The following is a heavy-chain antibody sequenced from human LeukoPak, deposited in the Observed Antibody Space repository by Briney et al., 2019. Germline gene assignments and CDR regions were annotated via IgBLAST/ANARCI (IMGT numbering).Heavy chain of an antibody. CDR1: GGSISSYY. Sequence: SETLSLTCTVSGGSISSYYWSWIRQPAGKGLEWIGRIYTSGSTNYNPSLKSRVTMSVDTSKNQFSLKLSSVTAADTAVYYCARGGYYGSGNNFDYWGQGTLVTVSS. J-gene: IGHJ4*02. D-gene: IGHD3-10*01. CDR2: IYTSGST. CDR3: ARGGYYGSGNNFDY. V-gene: IGHV4-4*07.